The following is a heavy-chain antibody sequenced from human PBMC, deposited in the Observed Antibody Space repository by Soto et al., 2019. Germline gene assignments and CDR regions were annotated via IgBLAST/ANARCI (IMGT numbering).Heavy chain of an antibody. CDR1: GFAFYVFA. CDR2: ISSNGGSI. Sequence: HPGGSLRLSCSASGFAFYVFAMHWFRQAPGKGLEYVAAISSNGGSIYYVDSVKGRFTISRDNSKSTLYLQMSSLRPEDTAVYYCVKGYGSGTYYVEYFDYWGQGTLVTVSS. V-gene: IGHV3-64D*06. D-gene: IGHD3-10*01. J-gene: IGHJ4*02. CDR3: VKGYGSGTYYVEYFDY.